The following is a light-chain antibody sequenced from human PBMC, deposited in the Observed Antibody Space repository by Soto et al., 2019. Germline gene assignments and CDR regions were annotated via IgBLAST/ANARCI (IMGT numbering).Light chain of an antibody. J-gene: IGKJ2*01. V-gene: IGKV1-5*02. CDR1: QSISTR. Sequence: DIQMTQSPSTLSASVGDRVTIICRASQSISTRLAWYQQKPGKAPNLLIYDVSSLESGVPSRFSGGGSGTEFTLTISSLQPDDFATYYCQQYNSYPRTFGQGTKLEIK. CDR3: QQYNSYPRT. CDR2: DVS.